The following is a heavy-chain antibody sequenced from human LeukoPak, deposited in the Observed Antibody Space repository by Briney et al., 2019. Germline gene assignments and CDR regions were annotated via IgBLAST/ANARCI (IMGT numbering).Heavy chain of an antibody. CDR3: AREIKQLVRGAFDI. J-gene: IGHJ3*02. D-gene: IGHD6-13*01. V-gene: IGHV1-2*02. CDR1: GYTFTGYY. CDR2: INPNSGGT. Sequence: ASVKVSCKAFGYTFTGYYMHWVRQAPGQGLEWMGWINPNSGGTNYAQKFQGRVTMTRDTSISTAYMELSRLRSDDTAVYYCAREIKQLVRGAFDIWGQGTMVTVSS.